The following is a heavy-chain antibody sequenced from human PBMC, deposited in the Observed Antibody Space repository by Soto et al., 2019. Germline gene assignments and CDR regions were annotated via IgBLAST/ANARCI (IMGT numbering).Heavy chain of an antibody. CDR3: ARLTQSIAARQSGKYFQH. V-gene: IGHV3-7*01. CDR1: GFTFSSYW. Sequence: GGSLRLSCAASGFTFSSYWMSWVRQAPGKGLEWVANIKQDGSEKYYVDSVKGRFTISRDNAKNSLYLQMNSLRAEDTAVYYCARLTQSIAARQSGKYFQHWGQGTLVTVSS. CDR2: IKQDGSEK. J-gene: IGHJ1*01. D-gene: IGHD6-6*01.